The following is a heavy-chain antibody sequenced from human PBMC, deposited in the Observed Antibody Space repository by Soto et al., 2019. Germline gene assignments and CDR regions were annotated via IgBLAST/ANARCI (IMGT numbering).Heavy chain of an antibody. J-gene: IGHJ4*02. CDR3: ARLEGLATISYYFDY. Sequence: QLQLQESGPGLVKPSETLSLTCTVSGGSVSSSSYYWGWVRQPPGKGLEWIGSVYYSGSTYYNPSLDSRLTISVANSTNQFSLKLMSLSAADTAVYYCARLEGLATISYYFDYWGQGALVTVSS. CDR1: GGSVSSSSYY. D-gene: IGHD3-9*01. V-gene: IGHV4-39*01. CDR2: VYYSGST.